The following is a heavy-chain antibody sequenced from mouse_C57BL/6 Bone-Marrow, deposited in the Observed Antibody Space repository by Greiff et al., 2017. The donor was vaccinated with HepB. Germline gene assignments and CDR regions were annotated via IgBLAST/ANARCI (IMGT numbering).Heavy chain of an antibody. Sequence: VQLQQSGPELVKPGASVKISCKASGYTFTDYYMNWVKQSHGKSLEWIGDINPNNGGTSYNQKFKGKATLTVDKSSSTAYMELRSLTSEDSAVYYCARSLLPFAYWGQGTLVTVSA. CDR2: INPNNGGT. D-gene: IGHD2-10*01. J-gene: IGHJ3*01. CDR1: GYTFTDYY. CDR3: ARSLLPFAY. V-gene: IGHV1-26*01.